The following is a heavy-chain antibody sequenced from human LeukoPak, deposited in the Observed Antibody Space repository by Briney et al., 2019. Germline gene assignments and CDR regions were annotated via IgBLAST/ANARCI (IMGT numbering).Heavy chain of an antibody. V-gene: IGHV3-53*01. Sequence: PGGSLRLSCAASGFAVSSNHMNWVRQAPGKGLEWVSVLYSGGNTYYADSVKGRFTISRDNSKNTLYLQMNSLRAEDTAVYYCARYDGGSGPFDYWGQGTLVTVSS. CDR1: GFAVSSNH. CDR2: LYSGGNT. D-gene: IGHD3-10*01. J-gene: IGHJ4*02. CDR3: ARYDGGSGPFDY.